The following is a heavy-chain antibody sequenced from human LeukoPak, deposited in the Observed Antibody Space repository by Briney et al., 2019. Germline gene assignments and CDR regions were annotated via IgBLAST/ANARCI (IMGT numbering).Heavy chain of an antibody. CDR3: ARDGRTGGNFDY. Sequence: GGSLRLSCAASGFTFSSYSMNWVRQAPGKGLEWVSSISSSSSYIYYADSVKGRFTISRDNAKNSLYLQMNSLRAEDTAAYYCARDGRTGGNFDYWGQGTLVTVSS. D-gene: IGHD1-1*01. CDR1: GFTFSSYS. CDR2: ISSSSSYI. J-gene: IGHJ4*02. V-gene: IGHV3-21*01.